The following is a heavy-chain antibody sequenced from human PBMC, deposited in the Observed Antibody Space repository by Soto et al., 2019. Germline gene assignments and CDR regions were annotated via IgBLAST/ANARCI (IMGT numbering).Heavy chain of an antibody. D-gene: IGHD3-22*01. CDR3: AKDNYDSSGYYSEN. CDR1: GVTFSSYA. CDR2: ISVSGGST. J-gene: IGHJ4*02. Sequence: GSLRLSCAAYGVTFSSYAMIWVLQAPGKGLESVSAISVSGGSTYYADSVKCRFTISRDNSKNTLYLQMNSLRAEDTAVYYCAKDNYDSSGYYSENWGQGTMVTVSS. V-gene: IGHV3-23*01.